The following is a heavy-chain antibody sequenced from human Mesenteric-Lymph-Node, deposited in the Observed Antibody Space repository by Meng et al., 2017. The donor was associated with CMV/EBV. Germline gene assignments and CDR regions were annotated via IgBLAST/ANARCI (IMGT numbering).Heavy chain of an antibody. CDR2: FYYSGST. CDR1: GGSITNHY. J-gene: IGHJ4*02. Sequence: SETLSLTCTVSGGSITNHYWSWIRQPPGKGLELIASFYYSGSTDYNSSLKRRVSVSADRSKTQFSLRLSSVTAAGTTVYYCATNSGGNGPSFYWGQGTLVTVSS. V-gene: IGHV4-59*11. CDR3: ATNSGGNGPSFY. D-gene: IGHD1-26*01.